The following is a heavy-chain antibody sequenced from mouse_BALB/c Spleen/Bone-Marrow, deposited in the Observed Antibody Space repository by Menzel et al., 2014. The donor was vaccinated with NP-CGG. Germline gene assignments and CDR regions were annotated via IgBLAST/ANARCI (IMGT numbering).Heavy chain of an antibody. Sequence: QVQLQQSAAELARPGASVKMSCKASGYTLISYTMHWVRQRPGQGLEWIGYINPNSGYTEYNQKFKDKTTLTADTSSNTAYLLLSSLTSEDSAVYYCARRVPYHFDYWGQGTTLTASS. CDR3: ARRVPYHFDY. V-gene: IGHV1-4*02. J-gene: IGHJ2*01. CDR1: GYTLISYT. D-gene: IGHD2-10*01. CDR2: INPNSGYT.